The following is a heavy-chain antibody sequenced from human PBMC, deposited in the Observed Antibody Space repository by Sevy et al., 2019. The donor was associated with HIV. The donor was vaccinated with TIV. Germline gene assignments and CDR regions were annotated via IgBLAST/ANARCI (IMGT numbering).Heavy chain of an antibody. CDR1: GGSISSEDYY. CDR2: IYYSGST. V-gene: IGHV4-39*02. D-gene: IGHD1-26*01. J-gene: IGHJ4*02. CDR3: AREGPILAQFDS. Sequence: SETLSLTCTVSGGSISSEDYYWGWIRQPPGKGLDWIGSIYYSGSTYYNPSLKSRVTISVDTSKNQLSLKLRSVTAADTAMYYCAREGPILAQFDSWGQGTLVTVSS.